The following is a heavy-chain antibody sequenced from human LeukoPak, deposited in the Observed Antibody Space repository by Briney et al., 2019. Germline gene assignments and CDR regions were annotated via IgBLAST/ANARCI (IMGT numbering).Heavy chain of an antibody. Sequence: GGSLILSCAASGFTFSNYEMNWVRQAPGKGVEWVSYISSSGSTIYYADSVRGRFTISRDNAKNSLYLQMNSLRGEDTAVYYCARMQLGQLWGQGTLVTVSS. CDR2: ISSSGSTI. CDR1: GFTFSNYE. CDR3: ARMQLGQL. D-gene: IGHD6-6*01. V-gene: IGHV3-48*03. J-gene: IGHJ4*02.